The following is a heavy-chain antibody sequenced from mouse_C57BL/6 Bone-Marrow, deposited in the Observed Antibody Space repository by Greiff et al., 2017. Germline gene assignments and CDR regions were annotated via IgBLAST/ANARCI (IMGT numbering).Heavy chain of an antibody. CDR2: IDPSDSYT. J-gene: IGHJ3*01. V-gene: IGHV1-50*01. Sequence: QVQLQQPGAELVKPGASVKLSCKASGYTFTSYWMQWVKQRPGQGLEWIGEIDPSDSYTNYNQKFKGKATLTVDTSSSTAYMQLSSLTSEDSAVYCCARWGWLQFAYWGQGTLVTVSA. CDR1: GYTFTSYW. CDR3: ARWGWLQFAY. D-gene: IGHD2-3*01.